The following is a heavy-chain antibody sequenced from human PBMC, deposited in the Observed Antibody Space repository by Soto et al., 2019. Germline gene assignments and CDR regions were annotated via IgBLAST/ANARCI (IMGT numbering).Heavy chain of an antibody. CDR2: ISYDGSNK. CDR1: GFTFSSYA. V-gene: IGHV3-30-3*01. Sequence: QVQLVESGGGVVQPGRSLRLSCAASGFTFSSYAMHWVRQAPGKGLEWVAVISYDGSNKYYADSVKGRFTISRDNSKNTLYLQMNSLRAEDTAVYYCARVRQWLVDWGRGTLVTVSS. J-gene: IGHJ4*02. CDR3: ARVRQWLVD. D-gene: IGHD6-19*01.